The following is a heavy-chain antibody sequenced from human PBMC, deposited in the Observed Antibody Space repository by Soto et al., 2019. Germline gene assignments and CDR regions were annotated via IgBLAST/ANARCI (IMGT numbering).Heavy chain of an antibody. D-gene: IGHD1-7*01. V-gene: IGHV3-30*03. CDR1: GFTFSGHG. CDR2: ISYDGSNK. J-gene: IGHJ4*02. Sequence: QVQLVESGGGVVQPGRSLRLSCAASGFTFSGHGMHWVRQAPGKGLEWVAVISYDGSNKYYADSVKGRFTVSRDNSKNTVYLQMNSLRIEDAAVYYCGRDGYGVSGTTKENDYWGQGTLVTVSS. CDR3: GRDGYGVSGTTKENDY.